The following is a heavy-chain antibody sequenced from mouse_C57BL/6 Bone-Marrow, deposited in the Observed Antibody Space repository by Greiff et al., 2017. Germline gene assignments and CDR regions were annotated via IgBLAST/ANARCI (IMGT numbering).Heavy chain of an antibody. J-gene: IGHJ4*01. Sequence: EVMLVESGGGLVQPGGSLKLSCAASGFTFSDYYMYWVRQTPEQRLEWVAYISNGGGSTYSPDTVKGRFTISRDNAKNTLYLQMSRLKSEDTAMYYCAKTGLYAMDYWGQGTSVTVSS. V-gene: IGHV5-12*01. CDR3: AKTGLYAMDY. D-gene: IGHD4-1*01. CDR2: ISNGGGST. CDR1: GFTFSDYY.